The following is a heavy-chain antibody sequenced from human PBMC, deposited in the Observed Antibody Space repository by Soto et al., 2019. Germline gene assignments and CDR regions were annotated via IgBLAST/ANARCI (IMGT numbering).Heavy chain of an antibody. CDR3: ARGKLSDYVWGSYRYHFDY. CDR1: GGSFSGYY. CDR2: INHSGST. Sequence: LSLTCAVYGGSFSGYYWSWIRQPPGKGLEWIGEINHSGSTNYNPSLKSRVTISVDTSKNQFSLKLSSVTAADTAVYYCARGKLSDYVWGSYRYHFDYWGQGTVVTVSS. V-gene: IGHV4-34*01. D-gene: IGHD3-16*02. J-gene: IGHJ4*02.